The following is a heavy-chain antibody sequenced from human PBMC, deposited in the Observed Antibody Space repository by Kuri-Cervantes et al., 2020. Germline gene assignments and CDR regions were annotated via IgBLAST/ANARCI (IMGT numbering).Heavy chain of an antibody. CDR1: GFTFSNYG. J-gene: IGHJ5*02. Sequence: GGSLRLSCAASGFTFSNYGVHWVRQAPGKGLEWVAFIRYDGSNKYYADSVKGRYTISRDNSKNTLYLQMNSLRAEDTAVYYCARGRARDGKDRNWFDPWGQGTLVTVSS. CDR2: IRYDGSNK. V-gene: IGHV3-30*02. D-gene: IGHD4-23*01. CDR3: ARGRARDGKDRNWFDP.